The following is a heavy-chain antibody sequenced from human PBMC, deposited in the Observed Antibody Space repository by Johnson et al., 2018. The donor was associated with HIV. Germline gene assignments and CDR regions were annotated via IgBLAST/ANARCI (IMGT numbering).Heavy chain of an antibody. V-gene: IGHV3-15*01. J-gene: IGHJ3*02. CDR3: TTAASSSWYGEDAFDI. CDR1: GFTVSSDY. CDR2: IKSKTDGGTT. D-gene: IGHD6-13*01. Sequence: EVQLVESGGGVVQPGRSLRLSCAASGFTVSSDYMTWVRQAPGKGLEWVGRIKSKTDGGTTDYAAPVKGRFTISRDDSKNTLYLQMNSLKTEDTAVYYCTTAASSSWYGEDAFDIWGQGTMVTVSS.